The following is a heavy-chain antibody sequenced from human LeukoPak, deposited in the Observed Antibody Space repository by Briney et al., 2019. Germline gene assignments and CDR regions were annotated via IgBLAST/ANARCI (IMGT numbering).Heavy chain of an antibody. D-gene: IGHD5-24*01. J-gene: IGHJ4*02. CDR3: ARETPRRGETRDGYR. CDR2: IKKDVGEK. CDR1: GFTFSSHW. Sequence: SGGSLRLSCAASGFTFSSHWMTWIRQAPGKGLEWVASIKKDVGEKFYVDSVKGRFTISKDNAKNSLYLHMNSLRVEDTAVYYCARETPRRGETRDGYRWGQGTVVTVSS. V-gene: IGHV3-7*01.